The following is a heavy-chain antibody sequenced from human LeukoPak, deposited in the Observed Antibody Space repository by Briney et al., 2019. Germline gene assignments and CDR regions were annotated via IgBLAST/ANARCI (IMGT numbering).Heavy chain of an antibody. Sequence: GGSLRLSCAASGFTFTSYAMNWVRQAPGKGLEWVSTISGSGSSTYYVDSVKGRFTISRDNSKNTLYLQMNSLRAEDTAEYYCAKDLNTYSYDSRTPDYWGQGTLVTVSS. V-gene: IGHV3-23*01. CDR1: GFTFTSYA. CDR3: AKDLNTYSYDSRTPDY. CDR2: ISGSGSST. D-gene: IGHD3-22*01. J-gene: IGHJ4*02.